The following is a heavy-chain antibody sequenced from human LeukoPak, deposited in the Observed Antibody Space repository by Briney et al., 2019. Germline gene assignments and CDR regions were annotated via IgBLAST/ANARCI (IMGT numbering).Heavy chain of an antibody. CDR2: ISGGGGTT. J-gene: IGHJ4*02. CDR3: AKADTVSTSGDY. Sequence: PGGSLRLSCAASGFTFVSYAMNWVRQAPGKGLEWVSAISGGGGTTYYADSVKGRFTSSRDNSKNTLYLQMNSLRAEDSAVYYCAKADTVSTSGDYWGQGTLVTVSS. D-gene: IGHD4-11*01. V-gene: IGHV3-23*01. CDR1: GFTFVSYA.